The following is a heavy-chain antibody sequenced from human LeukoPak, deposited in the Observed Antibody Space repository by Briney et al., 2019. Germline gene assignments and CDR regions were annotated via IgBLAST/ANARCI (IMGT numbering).Heavy chain of an antibody. CDR2: ISGSGGTT. CDR3: ARERGNNGGNTNGYFDY. J-gene: IGHJ4*02. Sequence: GGSLRLSCAASGLTFSSYAMSWVRQAPGKGLEWVSVISGSGGTTYSADSVRGRFTISRDNSKNTLYLQMNSLGAEDTAAYYCARERGNNGGNTNGYFDYWGQGTLVTVSS. V-gene: IGHV3-23*01. CDR1: GLTFSSYA. D-gene: IGHD4-23*01.